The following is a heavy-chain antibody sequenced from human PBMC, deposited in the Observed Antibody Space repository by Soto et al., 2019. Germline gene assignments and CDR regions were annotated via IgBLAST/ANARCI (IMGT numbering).Heavy chain of an antibody. CDR2: IYHNGNP. Sequence: QLQLQESGSGLVKPSQTLSLTCAVSGGSISNGLYSWSWIRQPPGKGLEWIGYIYHNGNPYYNPSLKSRVTMSVDRSKNQFSLKVTSVTAADTAVYYCASTYYGSGSHYYFDYWGQGALVTVSS. D-gene: IGHD3-10*01. V-gene: IGHV4-30-2*01. J-gene: IGHJ4*02. CDR1: GGSISNGLYS. CDR3: ASTYYGSGSHYYFDY.